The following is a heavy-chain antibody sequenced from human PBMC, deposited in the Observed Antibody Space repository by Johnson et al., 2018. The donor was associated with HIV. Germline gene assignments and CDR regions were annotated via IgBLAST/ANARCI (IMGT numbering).Heavy chain of an antibody. CDR3: AKGPLYYYDSRLGSGAFDI. CDR2: IRYDGSNK. Sequence: QVQLVESGGGLIQPGGSLRLSCAASGITFSDYYMSWIRQAPGKGLEWVAFIRYDGSNKYYTDSVKGRFPISRDNSKNTLYLQMNSLRAEDTAVYYCAKGPLYYYDSRLGSGAFDIWGQGTMVTVSS. D-gene: IGHD3-22*01. CDR1: GITFSDYY. V-gene: IGHV3-30*02. J-gene: IGHJ3*02.